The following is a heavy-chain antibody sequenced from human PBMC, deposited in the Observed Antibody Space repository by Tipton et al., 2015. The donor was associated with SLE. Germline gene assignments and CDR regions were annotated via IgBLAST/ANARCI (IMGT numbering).Heavy chain of an antibody. D-gene: IGHD3-10*01. J-gene: IGHJ2*01. Sequence: SLRLSCAASGFTVSSNYMSWVRQAPGKGLEWVANIKQDGSEKYYVDSVKGRFTISRDSAKNSLYLQMNSLRAEDTAVYYCASPPYYGSGSYRPYWYFDLWGRGTLVTVSS. CDR2: IKQDGSEK. CDR1: GFTVSSNY. CDR3: ASPPYYGSGSYRPYWYFDL. V-gene: IGHV3-7*01.